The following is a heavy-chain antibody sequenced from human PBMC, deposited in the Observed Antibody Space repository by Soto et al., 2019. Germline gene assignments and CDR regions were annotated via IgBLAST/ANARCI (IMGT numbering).Heavy chain of an antibody. CDR2: MHYSGIT. CDR1: GYSISSDNW. J-gene: IGHJ4*02. D-gene: IGHD1-26*01. V-gene: IGHV4-28*01. Sequence: QVQLQESGPGLVKPSDTLSLTCGVSGYSISSDNWWVWIRQPPGKGLEWIGYMHYSGITYSNPSLKSRLSMSVDTSKNQFSLKLSSVTAVDTAVYYCATKDNGKYYFDFRGQGTLVTLSS. CDR3: ATKDNGKYYFDF.